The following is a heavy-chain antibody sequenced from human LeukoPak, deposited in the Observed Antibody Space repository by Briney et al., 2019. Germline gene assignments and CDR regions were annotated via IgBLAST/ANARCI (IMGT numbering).Heavy chain of an antibody. J-gene: IGHJ4*02. V-gene: IGHV3-7*01. Sequence: GGPLRLSCAASGFTFSSYWMSRVRQAPGKGLEWVANIKQDGSEKYYVDSVKGRFTISRDNAKNSLYLQMNSLRAEDTAVYYCARGAYPITIFGVVIQSRPALFDYWGQGTLVTVSS. D-gene: IGHD3-3*01. CDR2: IKQDGSEK. CDR1: GFTFSSYW. CDR3: ARGAYPITIFGVVIQSRPALFDY.